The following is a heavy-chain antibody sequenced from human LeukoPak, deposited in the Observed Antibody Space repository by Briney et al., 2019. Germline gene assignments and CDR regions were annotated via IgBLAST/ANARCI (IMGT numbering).Heavy chain of an antibody. J-gene: IGHJ3*02. CDR3: ARDNSGGSCYSGRCWAFDI. Sequence: PSETLSLTCAVYGGSFSSGGYYWSWIRQHPGKGLEWIGYIYYSGSTYYNPSLKSRVTISVDTSKNQFSLKLSSVTAADTAVYYCARDNSGGSCYSGRCWAFDIWGQGTMVTVSS. D-gene: IGHD2-15*01. CDR2: IYYSGST. CDR1: GGSFSSGGYY. V-gene: IGHV4-31*11.